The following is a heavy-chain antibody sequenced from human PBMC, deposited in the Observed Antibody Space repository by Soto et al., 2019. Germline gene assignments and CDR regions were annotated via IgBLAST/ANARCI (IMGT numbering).Heavy chain of an antibody. CDR2: IYSTGRT. Sequence: QVQLQESGPGLVKPSETLSLTCTVSGGSVNSDDYYWSWIRQPPGKGLEWIGYIYSTGRTNYNPSLRSRVTISLDTSRNQFSLKLSSVTAADTAVFYCAREYSNSPEAFDSWGQGTLVTVSS. D-gene: IGHD1-26*01. V-gene: IGHV4-61*08. J-gene: IGHJ4*02. CDR1: GGSVNSDDYY. CDR3: AREYSNSPEAFDS.